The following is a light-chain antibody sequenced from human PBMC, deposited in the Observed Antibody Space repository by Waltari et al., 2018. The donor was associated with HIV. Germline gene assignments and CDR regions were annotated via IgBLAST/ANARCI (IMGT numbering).Light chain of an antibody. CDR3: QQYNNWPPT. CDR2: SAA. CDR1: QSVTSN. V-gene: IGKV3-15*01. J-gene: IGKJ1*01. Sequence: EIVMTQSPATLSVSPGERATLSCRASQSVTSNLAWYQQKPCQAPRLLIYSAATRATGIPARFSGSGSGTDFTLTIRSLQSEDFAVYYCQQYNNWPPTFGQGTKVEIK.